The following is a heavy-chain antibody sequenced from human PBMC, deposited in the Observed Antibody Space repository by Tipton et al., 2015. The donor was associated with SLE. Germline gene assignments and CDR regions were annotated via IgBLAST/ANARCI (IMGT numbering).Heavy chain of an antibody. V-gene: IGHV4-59*12. D-gene: IGHD3-16*01. J-gene: IGHJ5*02. CDR2: IYYRGST. CDR3: ARDEYNYVWGSYLAT. CDR1: GGSISSYY. Sequence: TLSLTCTVSGGSISSYYWSWIRQPPGKGLEWIGYIYYRGSTSYKPSLKSRVTMSVDPSKNQFSLKLSSVTAADTAVYYCARDEYNYVWGSYLATWGQGTLVTVSS.